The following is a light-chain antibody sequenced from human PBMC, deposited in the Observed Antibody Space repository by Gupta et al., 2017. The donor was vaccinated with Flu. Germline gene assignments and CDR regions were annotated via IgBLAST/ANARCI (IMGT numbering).Light chain of an antibody. CDR2: STN. J-gene: IGLJ3*02. CDR1: SCSVSTSYY. CDR3: VLYMGSGIWV. V-gene: IGLV8-61*01. Sequence: TVTLCFGFSSCSVSTSYYPSLYQQTPVHAPRPLIYSTNRRSSGVPDRFSGSILGNKAALTITGAQADDESDYYCVLYMGSGIWVFGGGTKLTVL.